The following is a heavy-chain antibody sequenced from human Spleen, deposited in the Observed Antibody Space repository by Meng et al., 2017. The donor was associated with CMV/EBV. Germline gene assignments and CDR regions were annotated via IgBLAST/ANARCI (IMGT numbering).Heavy chain of an antibody. CDR2: IWYDGSKR. CDR3: AGKGGDFN. J-gene: IGHJ4*02. CDR1: GFTFSNYG. Sequence: GGSLRLSCQASGFTFSNYGMHWVRQAPGKGLEWVAVIWYDGSKRVYADSVKGRFIISRDNFKNILYLEMNSLRAEATAVYYCAGKGGDFNWGQGTLVTVSS. V-gene: IGHV3-33*01. D-gene: IGHD3-16*01.